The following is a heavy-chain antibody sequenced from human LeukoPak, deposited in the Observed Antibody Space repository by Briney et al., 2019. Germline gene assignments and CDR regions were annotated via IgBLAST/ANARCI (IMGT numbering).Heavy chain of an antibody. CDR3: AKRGVVIRVILVGFHKEAYYFDS. J-gene: IGHJ4*02. CDR2: ISDSGGRT. V-gene: IGHV3-23*01. Sequence: GGSLRLSCAVSGITLSNYGMSWVRQAPGKGLEWVAGISDSGGRTKYADSVKGRFTISRDNSKNTLYLQMNSLRAEDTAVYLCAKRGVVIRVILVGFHKEAYYFDSWGQGALVTVYS. D-gene: IGHD3-22*01. CDR1: GITLSNYG.